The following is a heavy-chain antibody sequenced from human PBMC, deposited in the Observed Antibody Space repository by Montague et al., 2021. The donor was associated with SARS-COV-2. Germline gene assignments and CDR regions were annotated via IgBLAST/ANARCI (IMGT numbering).Heavy chain of an antibody. CDR3: ARDRDTRHTTPIDY. D-gene: IGHD2-15*01. J-gene: IGHJ4*02. Sequence: SLRLSCAASGFSFSEYAMHWVRQAPCKGLEWVAIISYDGSNKYYAVSVKGRFTISRDNSKNTLFLQMSSLRAEDTAVYFCARDRDTRHTTPIDYWGQGTLVTVSS. V-gene: IGHV3-30*04. CDR2: ISYDGSNK. CDR1: GFSFSEYA.